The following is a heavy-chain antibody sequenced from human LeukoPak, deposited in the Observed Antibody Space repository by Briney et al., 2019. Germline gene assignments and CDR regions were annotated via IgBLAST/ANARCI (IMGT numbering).Heavy chain of an antibody. Sequence: SETLSLTCTVSGGSISSYYWSWIRQPPGKGLEWIGYIYYSGSINYNPSLKSRVTISVDTSKNQFSLKLSSVTAADTAVYYCARGIYSGYDYGYWGQRTLVTASS. D-gene: IGHD5-12*01. V-gene: IGHV4-59*01. J-gene: IGHJ4*02. CDR2: IYYSGSI. CDR3: ARGIYSGYDYGY. CDR1: GGSISSYY.